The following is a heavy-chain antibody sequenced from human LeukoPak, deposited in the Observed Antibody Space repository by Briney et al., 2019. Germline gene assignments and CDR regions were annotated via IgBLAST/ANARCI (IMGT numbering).Heavy chain of an antibody. Sequence: PSETLSLTCAVYGGSFSGYYWSWIRQPPGKGLEWIGEINHSGSTNYNPSLKSRVTISVDTSKNQFSLKLSSVTAADTAVYYCARQGRGTGSPGRRYYFDYWGQGTLVTVSS. CDR3: ARQGRGTGSPGRRYYFDY. CDR1: GGSFSGYY. D-gene: IGHD3/OR15-3a*01. J-gene: IGHJ4*02. V-gene: IGHV4-34*01. CDR2: INHSGST.